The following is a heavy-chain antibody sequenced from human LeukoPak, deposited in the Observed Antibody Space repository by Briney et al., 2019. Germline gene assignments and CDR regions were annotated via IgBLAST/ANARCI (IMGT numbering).Heavy chain of an antibody. J-gene: IGHJ4*02. CDR2: IYYSGTT. D-gene: IGHD6-19*01. V-gene: IGHV4-39*01. Sequence: SETLSLTCTVSGGSISSSSYYWGWIRQPPGKGLEWIGTIYYSGTTYYNPSLKSRVTMSVDTSKNQFSLKLSSVTATDTAVYYCARRYSSGWYNYWGQGTLVTVSS. CDR3: ARRYSSGWYNY. CDR1: GGSISSSSYY.